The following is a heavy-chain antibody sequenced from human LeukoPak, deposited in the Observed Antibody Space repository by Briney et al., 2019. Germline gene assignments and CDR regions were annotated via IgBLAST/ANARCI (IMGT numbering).Heavy chain of an antibody. CDR2: ISGSGGST. D-gene: IGHD2-15*01. V-gene: IGHV3-23*01. J-gene: IGHJ4*02. CDR3: AKDRVCSGGSCYFDC. CDR1: EFTFSSYG. Sequence: PGRSLRLSCAASEFTFSSYGMHWVRQAPGKGLEWVSAISGSGGSTYYADSVKGRFTIARDNSKNTLFLQMNSLRAEDTAVYYCAKDRVCSGGSCYFDCWGQGTLVTVSS.